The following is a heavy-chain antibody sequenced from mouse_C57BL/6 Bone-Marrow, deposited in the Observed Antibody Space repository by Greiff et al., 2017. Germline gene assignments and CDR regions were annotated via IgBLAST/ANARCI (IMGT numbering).Heavy chain of an antibody. Sequence: EVQLVESGGGLVKPGGSLKLSCAASGFTFSDYGMHWVRQAPEKGLEWVAYISSGSSTIYYEDTVKGRSTISRDNAKNTLFLQMTSLRSEDTAMYYCGTGAMYFDVWGTGTSVTVSS. J-gene: IGHJ1*03. D-gene: IGHD3-1*01. CDR2: ISSGSSTI. CDR1: GFTFSDYG. V-gene: IGHV5-17*01. CDR3: GTGAMYFDV.